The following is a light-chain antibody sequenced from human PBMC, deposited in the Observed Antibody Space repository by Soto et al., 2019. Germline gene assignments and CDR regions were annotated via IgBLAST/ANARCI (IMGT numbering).Light chain of an antibody. J-gene: IGKJ5*01. CDR1: PSVPNY. CDR2: GAF. CDR3: QQRNTWPPLT. V-gene: IGKV3-11*01. Sequence: EIALTQSPATLSLSPGERATLSCRASPSVPNYVAWYQQKPGQAPRLLIYGAFNRPTGIPARFSGSGSGADFTLTISSLEPEDFSIYYCQQRNTWPPLTFAQGTRLEIK.